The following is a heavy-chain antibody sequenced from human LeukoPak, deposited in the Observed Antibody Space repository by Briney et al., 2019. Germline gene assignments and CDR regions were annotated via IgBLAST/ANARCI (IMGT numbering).Heavy chain of an antibody. D-gene: IGHD4-17*01. V-gene: IGHV3-23*01. CDR3: ARPTGSYGFDI. J-gene: IGHJ3*02. CDR2: ISGSGGST. CDR1: GFTFSSYG. Sequence: PGGSLRLSCAASGFTFSSYGMSWVRQAPGKGLEWVSAISGSGGSTYYADSVKGRFTISRDNSKNSLYLQMNSLRVEDTALYYCARPTGSYGFDIWGQGAMVTVSS.